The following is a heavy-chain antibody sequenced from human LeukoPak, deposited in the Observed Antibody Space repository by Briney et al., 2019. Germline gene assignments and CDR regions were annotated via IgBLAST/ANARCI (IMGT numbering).Heavy chain of an antibody. CDR2: ISYDGNNE. D-gene: IGHD3-10*01. Sequence: GGSLRLSCGASGFTFSDYGIHWVRQAPGKGLEWVAVISYDGNNEHYSDSVKGRFTISRDNSKNTLYLQMNSLRPEDTAVYYCAKDGHYFGSGTYYTKLDYFDYWGQGTLVTVSS. J-gene: IGHJ4*02. V-gene: IGHV3-30*18. CDR1: GFTFSDYG. CDR3: AKDGHYFGSGTYYTKLDYFDY.